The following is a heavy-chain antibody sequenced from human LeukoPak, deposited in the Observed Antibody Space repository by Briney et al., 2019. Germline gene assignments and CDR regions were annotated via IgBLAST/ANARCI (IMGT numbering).Heavy chain of an antibody. V-gene: IGHV3-66*01. CDR3: ARDFELEQDYYGMDV. J-gene: IGHJ6*02. Sequence: GGSLRLSCAASGFTVSSNYMSWVRQAPGKGLEWVSVIYSGGSTYYADSVKGRFTISRDNSKNTLYLQMNSLRAEDTAVYYCARDFELEQDYYGMDVWGQGTTVTVSS. CDR2: IYSGGST. D-gene: IGHD1/OR15-1a*01. CDR1: GFTVSSNY.